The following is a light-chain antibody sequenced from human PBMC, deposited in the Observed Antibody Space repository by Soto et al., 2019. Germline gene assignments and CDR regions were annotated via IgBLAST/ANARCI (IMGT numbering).Light chain of an antibody. CDR2: AAS. Sequence: DIQMTQSPSSLSASVGDRVTITCRASQSISRHLNWYQQKPGRAPNLLIYAASSLQSGVPSRFSGSGSGTDVNLTVSSLQLEDFATYSCQQSYSSPPLFTFGPGTKVD. CDR3: QQSYSSPPLFT. CDR1: QSISRH. V-gene: IGKV1-39*01. J-gene: IGKJ3*01.